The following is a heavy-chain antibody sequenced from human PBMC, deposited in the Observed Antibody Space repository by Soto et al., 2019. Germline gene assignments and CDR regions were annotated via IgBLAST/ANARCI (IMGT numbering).Heavy chain of an antibody. Sequence: EMQVLESGGGLVQPGGSLRLSCAASGFTFSSYGMNWVRQAPGKGLEWVSGIRSDGDTTYNADSVKGRFTVSRDTPKNTVDLQMNSLSAEDTAVYYCAKGKGVGATPDGADCWGQGTLVTVSS. CDR2: IRSDGDTT. D-gene: IGHD1-26*01. J-gene: IGHJ4*02. CDR1: GFTFSSYG. V-gene: IGHV3-23*01. CDR3: AKGKGVGATPDGADC.